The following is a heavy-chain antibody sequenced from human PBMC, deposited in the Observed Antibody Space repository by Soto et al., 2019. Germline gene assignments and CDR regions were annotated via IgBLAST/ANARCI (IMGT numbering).Heavy chain of an antibody. Sequence: GASVKVSCKASGDSFSSYAITWVRQAPGQGLEWMGGVIAVFAVVKYAHKFQDRATITADESTSTAYMELSSLRSEDTAVYYCAREAPDGQLEFRGFELWGQGTPVTVSS. CDR3: AREAPDGQLEFRGFEL. CDR2: VIAVFAVV. J-gene: IGHJ4*02. CDR1: GDSFSSYA. D-gene: IGHD1-1*01. V-gene: IGHV1-69*13.